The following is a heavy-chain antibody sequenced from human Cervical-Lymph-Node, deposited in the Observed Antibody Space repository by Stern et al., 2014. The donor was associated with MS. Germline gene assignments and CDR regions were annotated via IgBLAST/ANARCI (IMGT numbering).Heavy chain of an antibody. D-gene: IGHD4-17*01. J-gene: IGHJ5*02. V-gene: IGHV1-69*09. CDR1: GGTFSSSG. CDR3: ATLGVTTGDFDP. Sequence: QVQLVQSGSEVKKPGSSVRVSCKASGGTFSSSGISWVRQAPGQGLEWMGRIIPILSITNYAQNFQGRVTITADKSTSTAYRELSSLRSEDTAVYYCATLGVTTGDFDPWGQGTLVTVSS. CDR2: IIPILSIT.